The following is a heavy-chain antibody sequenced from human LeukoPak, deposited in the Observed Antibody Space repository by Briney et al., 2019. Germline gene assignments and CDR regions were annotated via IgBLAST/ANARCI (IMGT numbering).Heavy chain of an antibody. CDR1: GGSFSGYY. J-gene: IGHJ4*02. V-gene: IGHV4-34*01. CDR2: INHSGST. Sequence: SETLSLTCAVYGGSFSGYYWSWIRQPPRKGLEWIGEINHSGSTNYNPSLKSRVTISVDTSKNQFSLKLSSVTAADTAVYYCARARGYCSSTSCYKNPFDYWGQGTLVTVSS. D-gene: IGHD2-2*02. CDR3: ARARGYCSSTSCYKNPFDY.